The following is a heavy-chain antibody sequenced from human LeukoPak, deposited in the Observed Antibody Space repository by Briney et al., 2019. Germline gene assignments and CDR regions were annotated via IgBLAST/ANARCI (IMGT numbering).Heavy chain of an antibody. D-gene: IGHD2-2*01. J-gene: IGHJ5*02. CDR1: GYSFTSYW. CDR2: IYPGDSDT. V-gene: IGHV5-51*01. CDR3: ARRVGYCSSTSCSRWFDP. Sequence: GESLKISCKGPGYSFTSYWIGWVRQMPGKGLEWMGIIYPGDSDTRYSPSFQGQVTISADKSISTAYLQWSSLKASDTAMYYCARRVGYCSSTSCSRWFDPWGQGTLVTVSS.